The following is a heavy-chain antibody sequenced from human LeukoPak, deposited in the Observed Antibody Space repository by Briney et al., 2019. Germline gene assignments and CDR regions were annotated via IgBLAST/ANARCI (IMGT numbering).Heavy chain of an antibody. CDR3: ARLTGYSSESWFDP. J-gene: IGHJ5*02. CDR2: IYHSGNT. CDR1: GYSISSGYY. V-gene: IGHV4-38-2*02. D-gene: IGHD3-9*01. Sequence: KASETLSLTCSVSGYSISSGYYWAWIRQPPGKGLEWIGTIYHSGNTYYTPSLKSRVTISVDTSKNQFSLNLSSVAAADTAVYYCARLTGYSSESWFDPWGQGTLVTVSS.